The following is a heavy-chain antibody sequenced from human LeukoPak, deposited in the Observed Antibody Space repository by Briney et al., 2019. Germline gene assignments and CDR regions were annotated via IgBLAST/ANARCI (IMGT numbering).Heavy chain of an antibody. CDR2: IYTSGSI. Sequence: PSETLSLTCTVSGGSISSYYWSWIRQPAGKGLEWIGRIYTSGSINYNPSLKSRVTMSVDTSKNQFSLKLSSVTAADTAVYYCARDRVYFDWLLDAFDIWGQGTMVTVSS. D-gene: IGHD3-9*01. CDR1: GGSISSYY. V-gene: IGHV4-4*07. J-gene: IGHJ3*02. CDR3: ARDRVYFDWLLDAFDI.